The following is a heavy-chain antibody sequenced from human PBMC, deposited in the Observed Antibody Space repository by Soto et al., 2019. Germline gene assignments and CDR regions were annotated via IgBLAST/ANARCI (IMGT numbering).Heavy chain of an antibody. Sequence: GGSLRLSCAASGFTFSSYGMHWVRQAPGKGLEWVAVIWYDGSNKYYADSVKGRFTISRDNSKNTLYLQMNSLRAEDTAVYYCARDLGTMVRGVIINWFDPWGQGTLGTVS. D-gene: IGHD3-10*01. CDR1: GFTFSSYG. CDR3: ARDLGTMVRGVIINWFDP. CDR2: IWYDGSNK. J-gene: IGHJ5*02. V-gene: IGHV3-33*01.